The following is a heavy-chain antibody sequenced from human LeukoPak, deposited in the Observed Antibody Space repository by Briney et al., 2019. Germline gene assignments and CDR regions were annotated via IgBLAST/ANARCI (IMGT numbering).Heavy chain of an antibody. V-gene: IGHV3-30*03. CDR2: ISYDGSNK. CDR3: ARDRSTYYYGSGSYYQETALDY. Sequence: GRSLRLSCAASGFTFSSYGMHWVRQAPGKGLEWVAVISYDGSNKYYADSVKGRFTISRDNSKNTLYLQMNSLRAEDTAVYYCARDRSTYYYGSGSYYQETALDYWGQGTLVTVSS. J-gene: IGHJ4*02. D-gene: IGHD3-10*01. CDR1: GFTFSSYG.